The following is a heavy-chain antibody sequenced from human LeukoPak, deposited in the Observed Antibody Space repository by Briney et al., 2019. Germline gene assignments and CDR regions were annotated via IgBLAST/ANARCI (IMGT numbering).Heavy chain of an antibody. CDR3: ARETRRGDYFDY. CDR2: IYYSGST. V-gene: IGHV4-30-4*01. CDR1: GVSISSGDYH. J-gene: IGHJ4*02. Sequence: SETLSLTCTVSGVSISSGDYHWSWIRQPPGKGLEWIGYIYYSGSTYYNPSLKSRVSISIDTSKNQFSLKLSSVTAADTAVFYCARETRRGDYFDYWGQGTLVTVSS.